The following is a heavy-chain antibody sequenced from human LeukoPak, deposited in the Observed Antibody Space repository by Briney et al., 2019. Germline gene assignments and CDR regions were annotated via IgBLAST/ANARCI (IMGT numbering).Heavy chain of an antibody. J-gene: IGHJ4*02. Sequence: GGSLRLSCAASGFTFSNYAMSWVRQAPGKGLEWVSSISGSGDNTYYAGSVKGRFTISRDNSKNTLYLQMNSLRAEDTAVYYCARDLGWNYAGGLDYWGQGTLVTVSS. CDR1: GFTFSNYA. CDR3: ARDLGWNYAGGLDY. V-gene: IGHV3-23*01. CDR2: ISGSGDNT. D-gene: IGHD1-7*01.